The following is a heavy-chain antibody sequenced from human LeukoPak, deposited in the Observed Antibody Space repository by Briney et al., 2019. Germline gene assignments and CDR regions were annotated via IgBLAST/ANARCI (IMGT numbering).Heavy chain of an antibody. CDR3: TRTVLDCKNGVCYDY. V-gene: IGHV1-18*01. CDR2: ISPYNGNT. Sequence: ASVKVSCKASGYTFTNYGISWVRQAPGQGLEWMGWISPYNGNTNYAQKLQGGVTVTTDTSTSTAYMELRSLRSDDTAVYYCTRTVLDCKNGVCYDYWGQGTLVTVSS. CDR1: GYTFTNYG. D-gene: IGHD2-8*01. J-gene: IGHJ4*02.